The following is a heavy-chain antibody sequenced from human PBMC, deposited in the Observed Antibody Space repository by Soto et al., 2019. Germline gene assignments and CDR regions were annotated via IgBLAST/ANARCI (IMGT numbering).Heavy chain of an antibody. CDR2: ISYDGSNK. Sequence: QVQLVESGGGVVQPGRSLRLSCAASGFTFSSYAIHWVRQAPGKGLEWVAIISYDGSNKYYADSVKGRFIISRDNSKNTLYLQVNSLKPEDTAVYYCARAGGGMDVWGQGTTVTVSS. J-gene: IGHJ6*02. CDR1: GFTFSSYA. D-gene: IGHD3-16*01. V-gene: IGHV3-30-3*01. CDR3: ARAGGGMDV.